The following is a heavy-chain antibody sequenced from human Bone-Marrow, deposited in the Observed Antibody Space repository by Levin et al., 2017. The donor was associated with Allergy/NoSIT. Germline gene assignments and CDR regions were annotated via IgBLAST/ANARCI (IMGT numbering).Heavy chain of an antibody. CDR1: GFRFNTFA. V-gene: IGHV3-30*04. CDR2: ISYDGNNE. D-gene: IGHD3-10*01. J-gene: IGHJ4*02. CDR3: ARDFGDQVMYYLDY. Sequence: SCAASGFRFNTFALHWVRQAPGKGLQWVAAISYDGNNEHYADSVKGRFIISRDNLKNTLYLQMDNLRADDSAVYFCARDFGDQVMYYLDYWGQGSLVIVAS.